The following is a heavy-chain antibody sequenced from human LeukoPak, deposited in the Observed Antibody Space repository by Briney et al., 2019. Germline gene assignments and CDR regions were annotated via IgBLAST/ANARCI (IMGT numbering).Heavy chain of an antibody. V-gene: IGHV4-38-2*01. D-gene: IGHD5-24*01. CDR2: IYHSGST. J-gene: IGHJ4*02. CDR1: GYSISSGYY. CDR3: ARGQFQRDY. Sequence: SETLSLTCAVSGYSISSGYYWGWIRQPPGKGLEWIGSIYHSGSTYYNPSLKSRVTISVDTSKKQFSLKLSSVTAADTAVYYCARGQFQRDYWGQGTLVTVSS.